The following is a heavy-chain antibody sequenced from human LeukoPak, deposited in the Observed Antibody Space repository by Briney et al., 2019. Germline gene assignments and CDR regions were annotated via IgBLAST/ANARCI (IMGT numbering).Heavy chain of an antibody. D-gene: IGHD6-19*01. CDR2: ISSSSYI. V-gene: IGHV3-21*01. CDR1: GFTFSSYS. Sequence: PGGSLRLSCAASGFTFSSYSMNWVRQAPGKGLEWVSSISSSSYIYYADSVKGRFTISRDNSKNTLYLQMNSLRAEDTAVYYCARELQWHDAFDIWGQGTMVTVSS. J-gene: IGHJ3*02. CDR3: ARELQWHDAFDI.